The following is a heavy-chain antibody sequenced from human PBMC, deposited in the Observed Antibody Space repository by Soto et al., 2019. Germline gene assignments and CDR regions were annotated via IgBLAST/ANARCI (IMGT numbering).Heavy chain of an antibody. J-gene: IGHJ6*02. CDR2: IYYSGST. CDR3: ARDGSARHYDFWSGYYTSSRYYYYGMDV. V-gene: IGHV4-59*01. Sequence: PSGTLSLTCTVSGGSISSYYWSWIRQPPGKGLEWIGYIYYSGSTNYNPSLKSRVTISVDTSKNQFSLKLSSVTAADTAVYYCARDGSARHYDFWSGYYTSSRYYYYGMDVWGQGTTVTVSS. CDR1: GGSISSYY. D-gene: IGHD3-3*01.